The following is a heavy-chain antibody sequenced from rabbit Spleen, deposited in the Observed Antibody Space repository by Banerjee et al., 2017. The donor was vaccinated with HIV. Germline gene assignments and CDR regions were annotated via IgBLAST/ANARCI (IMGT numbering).Heavy chain of an antibody. CDR2: INVLTGNA. Sequence: EQLEESGGGLVKPEGSLTLNCKASGVSLNDKDVMCWVRQAPGKGLEWIACINVLTGNAVYSTWAKGRFAFSKTSSTSVTLQMTILTAADTATYFCARDLDGVICWNFCWWGQGTLVTVS. CDR1: GVSLNDKDV. V-gene: IGHV1S45*01. D-gene: IGHD1-1*01. CDR3: ARDLDGVICWNFCW. J-gene: IGHJ3*01.